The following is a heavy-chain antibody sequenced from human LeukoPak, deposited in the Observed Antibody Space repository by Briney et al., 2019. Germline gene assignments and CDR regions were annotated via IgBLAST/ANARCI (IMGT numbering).Heavy chain of an antibody. V-gene: IGHV4-59*08. J-gene: IGHJ3*02. Sequence: SETLSLTCTVSGGSLSSYYWSWIRQPPGKGLEWIGYIYYSGSTNCNPSLKSRVTIPVDMSKNQFSLKLSSVTAADTAVYYCARQSGNGYSGYDFQAFDIWGQGTMVTVSS. CDR2: IYYSGST. CDR1: GGSLSSYY. D-gene: IGHD5-12*01. CDR3: ARQSGNGYSGYDFQAFDI.